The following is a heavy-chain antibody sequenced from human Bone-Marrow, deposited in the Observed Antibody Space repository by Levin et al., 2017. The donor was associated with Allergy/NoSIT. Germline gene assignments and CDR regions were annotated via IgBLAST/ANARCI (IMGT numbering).Heavy chain of an antibody. D-gene: IGHD3-3*01. Sequence: GESLKISCAASGFTFSSYWMSWVRQAPGKGLEWVANIKQDGSEKYYVDSVKGRFTISRDNAKNSLYLQMNSLRAEDTAVYYCARGTRITIVGVAPTNNWFDPWGQGTLVTVSS. CDR2: IKQDGSEK. CDR1: GFTFSSYW. J-gene: IGHJ5*02. CDR3: ARGTRITIVGVAPTNNWFDP. V-gene: IGHV3-7*01.